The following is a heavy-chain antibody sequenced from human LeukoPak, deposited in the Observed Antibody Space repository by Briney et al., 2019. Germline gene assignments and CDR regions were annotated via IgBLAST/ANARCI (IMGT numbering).Heavy chain of an antibody. V-gene: IGHV1-18*01. CDR1: GYTFTIFG. D-gene: IGHD5-24*01. CDR2: ISAYNGNT. Sequence: ASVKVSCKASGYTFTIFGISWVRQAPGQGLEWMGWISAYNGNTNYAQKLQGRVTMTTDTSTSTAYMELRSLTSDDTAMYYCARVRDGYSDYWGQGTLVTVSS. CDR3: ARVRDGYSDY. J-gene: IGHJ4*02.